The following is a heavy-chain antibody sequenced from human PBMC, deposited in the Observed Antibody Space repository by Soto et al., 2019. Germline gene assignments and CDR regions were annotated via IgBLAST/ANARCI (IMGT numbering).Heavy chain of an antibody. J-gene: IGHJ4*02. CDR3: ARRPGGLGGYCSGGSCYSDYFDY. D-gene: IGHD2-15*01. CDR1: GYSFTSYW. V-gene: IGHV5-51*01. CDR2: IYPGDSDT. Sequence: GESLKISCKGSGYSFTSYWIGWVRQMPGKGLEWMGIIYPGDSDTRYSPSFQGQVTISADKSISTAYLQWSSLKASDTAMYYCARRPGGLGGYCSGGSCYSDYFDYWGQGTLVTVSS.